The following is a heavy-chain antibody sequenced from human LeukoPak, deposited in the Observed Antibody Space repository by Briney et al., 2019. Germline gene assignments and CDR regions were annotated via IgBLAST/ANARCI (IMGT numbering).Heavy chain of an antibody. CDR3: ARDPPHGMDV. J-gene: IGHJ6*02. CDR1: GFTFANYN. V-gene: IGHV3-48*01. Sequence: PGGSLRLSCAASGFTFANYNFNWVRQAPGKGLEWVSYISSTSSTIYYADSMKGRFTISRDNAKNSLYLQMTSLRAEDTAVYYCARDPPHGMDVWGQGTTVTVSS. CDR2: ISSTSSTI.